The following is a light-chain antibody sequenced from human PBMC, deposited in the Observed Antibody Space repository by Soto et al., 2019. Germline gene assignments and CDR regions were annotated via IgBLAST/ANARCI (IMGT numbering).Light chain of an antibody. J-gene: IGKJ2*01. CDR2: NVS. V-gene: IGKV2-30*02. CDR3: RQGTHCAYT. Sequence: DVEMTQSPLSLPVTLGQPASISCTSSQSLVHSDGKTYLSWVQQRPGQSPRRLNSNVSNPYSGVQARFSGSVSCTDFTLKISSMEAEDVGVYYCRQGTHCAYTFGQGTNLEIK. CDR1: QSLVHSDGKTY.